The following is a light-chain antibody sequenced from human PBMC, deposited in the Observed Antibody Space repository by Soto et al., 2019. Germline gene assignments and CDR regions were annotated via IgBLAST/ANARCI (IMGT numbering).Light chain of an antibody. CDR3: QQRYSTPPVT. Sequence: DIQMTQSPSSLSASVGDRVTITCRASQSISSYLNWYQQKPGKAPKLLIYAAYSLHSGVPSWFSGSGSGTDFTLTISSLQPEDFATYYCQQRYSTPPVTFGQGTRLEIK. CDR2: AAY. J-gene: IGKJ5*01. V-gene: IGKV1-39*01. CDR1: QSISSY.